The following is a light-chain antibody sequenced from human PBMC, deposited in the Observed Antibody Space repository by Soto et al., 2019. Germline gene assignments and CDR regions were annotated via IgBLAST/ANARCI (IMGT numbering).Light chain of an antibody. V-gene: IGLV4-69*01. CDR3: QTWGTGSHVV. J-gene: IGLJ2*01. Sequence: QPVLTQSPSASASLGASVKLTCTLSSGHTTFAIAWHQQLPENGPRFLMSLNSDCSHSKGDGVPDRFSGSSSGAERSLIISSLQSDDEADYYCQTWGTGSHVVFGGGTKLTVL. CDR1: SGHTTFA. CDR2: LNSDCSH.